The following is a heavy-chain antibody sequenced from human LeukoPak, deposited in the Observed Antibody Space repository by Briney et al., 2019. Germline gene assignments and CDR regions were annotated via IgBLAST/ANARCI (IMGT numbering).Heavy chain of an antibody. J-gene: IGHJ4*02. CDR1: GFTFGDYV. Sequence: GGSLRLSCRCSGFTFGDYVMTWVRQAPGKGLEWVGFIRSKVYGGTTEYAASVKGRFIISRDDSKSIAFLQMNSLETEDTSVYYCTRDYGGFDYWGQGTLVTVSS. CDR2: IRSKVYGGTT. D-gene: IGHD4-23*01. V-gene: IGHV3-49*04. CDR3: TRDYGGFDY.